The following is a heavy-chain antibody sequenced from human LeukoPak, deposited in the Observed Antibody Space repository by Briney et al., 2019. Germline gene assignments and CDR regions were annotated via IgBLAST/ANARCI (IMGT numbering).Heavy chain of an antibody. J-gene: IGHJ4*02. Sequence: PSETLSLNCTVSGGPISSGDYYWRWIRQPPGKGLEWIGYMYYSGSTYYTPSPKSRVTMSVDTSKNQFSLKLSSVTAADTVVYYCARELTDADYWGQGTLVTVSS. D-gene: IGHD1-14*01. CDR3: ARELTDADY. V-gene: IGHV4-30-4*01. CDR1: GGPISSGDYY. CDR2: MYYSGST.